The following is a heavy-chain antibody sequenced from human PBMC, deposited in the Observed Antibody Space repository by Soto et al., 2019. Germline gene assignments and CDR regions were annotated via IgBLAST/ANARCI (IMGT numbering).Heavy chain of an antibody. J-gene: IGHJ4*02. CDR3: ARGIAARTPPNN. CDR2: ISSSSSYI. V-gene: IGHV3-21*01. D-gene: IGHD6-6*01. Sequence: PGGSLRLSCAASGFSFSDSYMNWVRQAPGKGLEWVSSISSSSSYIYYADSLKGRFTISRDNAKNSVYLQMNSLRAEDTAVYYCARGIAARTPPNNWGQGTLVTVSS. CDR1: GFSFSDSY.